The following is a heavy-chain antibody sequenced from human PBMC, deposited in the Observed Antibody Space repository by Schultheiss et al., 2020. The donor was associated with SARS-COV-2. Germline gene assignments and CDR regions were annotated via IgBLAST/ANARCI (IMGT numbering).Heavy chain of an antibody. CDR2: ISSSGSTI. D-gene: IGHD1-26*01. Sequence: GGSLRLSCAASGFTFSGYWMNWVRQAPGKGLEWVSYISSSGSTIYYADSVKGRFTISRDNAKNSLYLQMNSLRAEDTAVYYCARVWWEVGSNYYGMDVWGQGTTVTVSS. J-gene: IGHJ6*02. CDR1: GFTFSGYW. CDR3: ARVWWEVGSNYYGMDV. V-gene: IGHV3-48*04.